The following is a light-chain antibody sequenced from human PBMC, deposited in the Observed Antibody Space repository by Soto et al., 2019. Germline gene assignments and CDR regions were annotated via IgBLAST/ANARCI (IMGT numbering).Light chain of an antibody. V-gene: IGLV2-23*02. J-gene: IGLJ2*01. CDR1: SSDIGTYYL. CDR3: SSYAGSSTFVV. CDR2: EAT. Sequence: QSALTQPASVSGSPGQSITISCTGTSSDIGTYYLVPWYQQHPGKAPILMIYEATKRPSGVSNRFSGSKSGNTASLTISGLQPEDEADYYCSSYAGSSTFVVFGGGTKLTVL.